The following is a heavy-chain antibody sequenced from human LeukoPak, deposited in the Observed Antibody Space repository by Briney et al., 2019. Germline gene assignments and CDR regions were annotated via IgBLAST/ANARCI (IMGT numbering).Heavy chain of an antibody. V-gene: IGHV3-64*04. CDR1: GFTFSSYA. J-gene: IGHJ3*02. CDR3: AKDEIPRNRVYDAFDI. CDR2: ISSNGGST. D-gene: IGHD2-21*01. Sequence: PGGSLRLSCSASGFTFSSYAMHWVRQAPGKGLEYVSAISSNGGSTYYADSVKGRFNIFRDNSKNTLYLQMHSLRAEDTAIFYCAKDEIPRNRVYDAFDIWGQGTKVTVSS.